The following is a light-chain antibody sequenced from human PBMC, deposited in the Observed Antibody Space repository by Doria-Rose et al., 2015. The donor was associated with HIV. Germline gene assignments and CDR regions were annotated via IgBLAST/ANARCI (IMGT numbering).Light chain of an antibody. J-gene: IGKJ1*01. CDR2: DGS. CDR1: QRFSSTY. Sequence: EIVLTQSPGTLSLSPGARATLSCRASQRFSSTYLAWYQHTTGQAPSLLIYDGSTRATGIPDRFSASGSGTDFTLTINRLEPEDFALYYCHQYGTSWTFGQGTKVEI. CDR3: HQYGTSWT. V-gene: IGKV3-20*01.